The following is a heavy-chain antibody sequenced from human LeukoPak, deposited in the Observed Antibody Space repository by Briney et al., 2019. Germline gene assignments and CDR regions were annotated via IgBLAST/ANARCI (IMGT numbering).Heavy chain of an antibody. CDR2: ITTSGSTM. J-gene: IGHJ4*02. Sequence: PGGSLRLSCAASGFRFSDYYMSWIRQAPGKGLEWISYITTSGSTMYYADSVKGRFTISRDNSKNTLYLQMNSLRAEDTAVYYCAKEAGYSSGCLDYWGQGTLVTVSS. D-gene: IGHD6-19*01. CDR1: GFRFSDYY. CDR3: AKEAGYSSGCLDY. V-gene: IGHV3-11*01.